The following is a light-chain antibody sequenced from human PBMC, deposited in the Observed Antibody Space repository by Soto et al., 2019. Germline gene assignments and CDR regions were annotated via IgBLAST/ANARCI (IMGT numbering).Light chain of an antibody. CDR2: ETS. CDR3: QQTFSTPRT. Sequence: QMTKSPSSRSASVGDRVTFTCRLSQNVRSYVNWYQQIPGKAPKLLIYETSTLHSGVPSTFSGDGYGTHFTLSISSLHPEDFATYYCQQTFSTPRTFGQGTKVDIK. J-gene: IGKJ1*01. V-gene: IGKV1-39*01. CDR1: QNVRSY.